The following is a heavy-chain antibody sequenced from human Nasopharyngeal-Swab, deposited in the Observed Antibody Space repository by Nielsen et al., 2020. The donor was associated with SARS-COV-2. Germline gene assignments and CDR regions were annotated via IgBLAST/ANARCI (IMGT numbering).Heavy chain of an antibody. CDR2: ISGSGGST. CDR1: GFTFSSYA. CDR3: AKDLGVESPLWFDY. Sequence: GESLKLSCTASGFTFSSYAMSWVRPAPGNGLEWVSAISGSGGSTYYAESVKGRFTISRHNPKNTLYLQMSSLRAEDTAIYYCAKDLGVESPLWFDYWGQGTLLTVSS. V-gene: IGHV3-23*01. J-gene: IGHJ4*02. D-gene: IGHD4-23*01.